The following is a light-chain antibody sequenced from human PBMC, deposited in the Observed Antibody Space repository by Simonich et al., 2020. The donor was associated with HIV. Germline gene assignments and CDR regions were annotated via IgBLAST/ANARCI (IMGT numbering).Light chain of an antibody. J-gene: IGKJ2*01. CDR2: WAS. Sequence: DIVVTQSPDSLSMSLGERATINCKSSQSVLYSSNNKNYLAWYQQKPGQPPKLLFHWASIRESGVPDRFSGSGSGTDFTLTISSLQAEDVAVYYCQQYHSARYTFGQGTKLEIQ. V-gene: IGKV4-1*01. CDR3: QQYHSARYT. CDR1: QSVLYSSNNKNY.